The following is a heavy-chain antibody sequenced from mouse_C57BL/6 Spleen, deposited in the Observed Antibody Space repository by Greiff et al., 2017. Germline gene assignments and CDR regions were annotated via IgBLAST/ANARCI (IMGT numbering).Heavy chain of an antibody. CDR2: IYPGSGNT. CDR3: ARSDYSNSFAY. Sequence: QVQLKESGHELVKPGASVKISCKASGYSFTSYYIHWVKQRPGQGLEWIGWIYPGSGNTKYNEKFKGKATLTADTSSSTAYMQLSSLTSEDSAVYYCARSDYSNSFAYWGQGTLVTVSA. CDR1: GYSFTSYY. D-gene: IGHD2-5*01. J-gene: IGHJ3*01. V-gene: IGHV1-66*01.